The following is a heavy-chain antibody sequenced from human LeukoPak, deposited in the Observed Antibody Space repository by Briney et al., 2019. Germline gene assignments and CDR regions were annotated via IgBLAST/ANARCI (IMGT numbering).Heavy chain of an antibody. V-gene: IGHV3-7*01. J-gene: IGHJ4*02. CDR3: ARDVSGAGGKDY. Sequence: GGSLRLSCTASRFTFSSYWMNWVRQAPGKGLEWVANIKQDGSQKYYVDSVKGRFTISRDNAKNSLYLQMNSLRAEDTAVYYCARDVSGAGGKDYWGQGTLVTVSS. CDR2: IKQDGSQK. CDR1: RFTFSSYW. D-gene: IGHD3-3*01.